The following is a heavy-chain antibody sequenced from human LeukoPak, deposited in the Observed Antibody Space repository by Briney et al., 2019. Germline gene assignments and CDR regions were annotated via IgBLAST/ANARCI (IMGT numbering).Heavy chain of an antibody. CDR1: GGSISSYY. J-gene: IGHJ5*02. CDR2: IYYSGGT. Sequence: SETLSLTCTVSGGSISSYYWSWIRQPPGKGLEWIGYIYYSGGTNYNPSLKSRVTISVDTSKNQFSLKLSSVTAADTAVYYCARDLRHYDILTGYYEDWFDPWGQGTLVTVSS. D-gene: IGHD3-9*01. V-gene: IGHV4-59*01. CDR3: ARDLRHYDILTGYYEDWFDP.